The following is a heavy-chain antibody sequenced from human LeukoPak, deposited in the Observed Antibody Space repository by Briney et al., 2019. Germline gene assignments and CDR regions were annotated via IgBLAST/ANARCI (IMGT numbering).Heavy chain of an antibody. J-gene: IGHJ4*02. Sequence: SVKVSCKASGGTFSSYAISWVRQAPGQGLEWMGGIIPIFGTANYARKFQGRVTITADESTSTAYMELSSLRSEDTAVYYCARVQITMMPPEYYFDYWGQGTLVTVSS. CDR2: IIPIFGTA. V-gene: IGHV1-69*01. D-gene: IGHD3-22*01. CDR3: ARVQITMMPPEYYFDY. CDR1: GGTFSSYA.